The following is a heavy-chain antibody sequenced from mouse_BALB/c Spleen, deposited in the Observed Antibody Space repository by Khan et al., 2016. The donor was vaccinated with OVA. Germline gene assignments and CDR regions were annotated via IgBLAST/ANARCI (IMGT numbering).Heavy chain of an antibody. D-gene: IGHD2-10*01. V-gene: IGHV2-6-1*01. CDR2: IWSDGST. CDR3: ARQPYYHYNIMDY. J-gene: IGHJ4*01. Sequence: VQRVESGPGLVAPSQSLSITCTISGFSLTNYGVHWVRQPPGKGLEWLVVIWSDGSTTYNSALTSRLTISKDNSKSQVFLKMNSLQTDDTAVYFCARQPYYHYNIMDYWGQGTSVTVSS. CDR1: GFSLTNYG.